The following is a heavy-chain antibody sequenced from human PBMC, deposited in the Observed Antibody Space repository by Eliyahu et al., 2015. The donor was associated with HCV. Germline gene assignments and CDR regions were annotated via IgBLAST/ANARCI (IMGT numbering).Heavy chain of an antibody. J-gene: IGHJ3*01. CDR3: ARARYTYGQSLDGLDV. V-gene: IGHV5-51*01. CDR2: IYPGDSDI. Sequence: EMQLVQSGAQMKKPGESLKISCEASGYSFPNYWIAWVRQAPGKGLEWMGIIYPGDSDIRXSPSFQGQVTISADRSITTAFLHWSSLKTSDTALYYCARARYTYGQSLDGLDVWGQGTMINVSS. CDR1: GYSFPNYW. D-gene: IGHD5-18*01.